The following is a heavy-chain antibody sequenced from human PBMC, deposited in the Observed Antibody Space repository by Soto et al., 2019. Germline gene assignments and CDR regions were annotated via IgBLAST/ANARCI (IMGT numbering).Heavy chain of an antibody. Sequence: QVQLQESGPGLVKPSDTLSLTCTVSGASISGYYWSWIRKSAGKGLEWIGRIYATGTTDYNPSLKSRVMMSVDTSKKQFSLRLRSVTAADTAVYYCVRDGTKTLRDWFDPWGQGISVTVSS. J-gene: IGHJ5*02. CDR3: VRDGTKTLRDWFDP. V-gene: IGHV4-4*07. CDR1: GASISGYY. D-gene: IGHD1-1*01. CDR2: IYATGTT.